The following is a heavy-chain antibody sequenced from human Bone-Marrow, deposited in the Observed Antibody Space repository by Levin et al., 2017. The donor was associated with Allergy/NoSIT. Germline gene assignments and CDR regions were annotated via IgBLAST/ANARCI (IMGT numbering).Heavy chain of an antibody. CDR2: ISASGGTT. V-gene: IGHV3-23*01. CDR1: GFIFKNYA. J-gene: IGHJ4*02. Sequence: ASVKVSCTASGFIFKNYAMSWVRQAPGKGLEWISVISASGGTTRYADSVKGRFTISRDKSKNTVSLQMTSLRAEDTAIYYCAKVLFDFWSGYPDYFDYWGQGTLVTVSS. CDR3: AKVLFDFWSGYPDYFDY. D-gene: IGHD3-3*01.